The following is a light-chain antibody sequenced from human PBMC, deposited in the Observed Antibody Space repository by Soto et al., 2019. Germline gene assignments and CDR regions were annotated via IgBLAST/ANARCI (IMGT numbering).Light chain of an antibody. J-gene: IGLJ1*01. CDR3: SSYTRSTTDV. CDR2: DVS. Sequence: QSALTQPASVSGSPGQSTTISCTGTNSDVGGYNFVSWYQQHPGKAPKLMIFDVSNRPSGVSNRFSGSKSGNTASLTISGLQTEDDADYYCSSYTRSTTDVFGTGTKLTVL. V-gene: IGLV2-14*01. CDR1: NSDVGGYNF.